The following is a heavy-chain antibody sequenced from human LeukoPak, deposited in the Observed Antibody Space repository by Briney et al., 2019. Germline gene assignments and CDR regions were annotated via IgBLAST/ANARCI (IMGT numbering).Heavy chain of an antibody. Sequence: SVKVSCKASGGTFSSYAISWVRQAPGQGLEWMGRIIPILGIANYAQKFQGRVTITADKSMSTAYMELSSLRSEDTAVYYCARDPPLIAVAGNDYWGQGTLVTVSS. CDR3: ARDPPLIAVAGNDY. D-gene: IGHD6-19*01. CDR2: IIPILGIA. J-gene: IGHJ4*02. V-gene: IGHV1-69*04. CDR1: GGTFSSYA.